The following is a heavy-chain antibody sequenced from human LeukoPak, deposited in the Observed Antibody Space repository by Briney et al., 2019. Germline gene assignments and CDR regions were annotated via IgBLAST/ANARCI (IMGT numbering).Heavy chain of an antibody. Sequence: GGSLTLSCTVSGFTFSSYSKNWVRHPPEKGLEWVSSISSSSSYIYYAESVKGRFNISRDNAKNVMYLQMNSMRDEDTDVYYCASAYCSSTSCYSAFDIWGQGTMVTVSS. CDR3: ASAYCSSTSCYSAFDI. CDR2: ISSSSSYI. CDR1: GFTFSSYS. D-gene: IGHD2-2*02. V-gene: IGHV3-21*01. J-gene: IGHJ3*02.